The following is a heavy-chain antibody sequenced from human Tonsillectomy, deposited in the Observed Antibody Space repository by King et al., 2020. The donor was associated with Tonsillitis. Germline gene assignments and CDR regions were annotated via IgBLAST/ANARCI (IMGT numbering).Heavy chain of an antibody. J-gene: IGHJ5*02. D-gene: IGHD3-22*01. CDR3: ARDYDSSGYEGWFDP. CDR1: GGSISSYY. V-gene: IGHV4-59*01. CDR2: IYYSGST. Sequence: QLQESGPGLVKPSETLSLTCTVSGGSISSYYWSWIRQPPGKGLEWIGYIYYSGSTNYNPSLKSRVTISVDTSKNQFSLKLSSVTAADTAVYYCARDYDSSGYEGWFDPWGQGPLVTVSS.